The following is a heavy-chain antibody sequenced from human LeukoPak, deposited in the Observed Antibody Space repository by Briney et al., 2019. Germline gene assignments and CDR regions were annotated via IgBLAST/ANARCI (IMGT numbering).Heavy chain of an antibody. J-gene: IGHJ5*02. V-gene: IGHV4-39*02. CDR3: AREQNIVVVPAAPGVRWFDP. D-gene: IGHD2-2*01. CDR2: IYYSGST. Sequence: SETLSLTCTVSGGSISSSSYYWGWIRQPPGKGLEWIGSIYYSGSTYYNPSLKSRVTISVDTSKNQFSLKLSSVTAADTAVYYCAREQNIVVVPAAPGVRWFDPWGQGTLVTVSS. CDR1: GGSISSSSYY.